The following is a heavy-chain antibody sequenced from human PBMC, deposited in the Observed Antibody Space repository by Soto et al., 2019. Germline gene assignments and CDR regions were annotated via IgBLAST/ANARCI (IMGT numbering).Heavy chain of an antibody. J-gene: IGHJ6*02. CDR1: GFTFRSYG. Sequence: PGGSLRLSCAASGFTFRSYGMNWVRQVPGKGLEWVSGTTGNAGSTFYGDSAKGRFTISRDKNTLYLQMNSLRADDTAVYYCAKDQFSSGWYNDYYYGLDVWGQGTTVTVSS. CDR2: TTGNAGST. V-gene: IGHV3-23*01. D-gene: IGHD6-19*01. CDR3: AKDQFSSGWYNDYYYGLDV.